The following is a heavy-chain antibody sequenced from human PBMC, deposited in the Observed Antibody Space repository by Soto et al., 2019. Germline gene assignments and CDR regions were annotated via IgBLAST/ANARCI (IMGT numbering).Heavy chain of an antibody. Sequence: ASVKVSCKASGYTFTSYDINWVRQATGQGLEWMGWMNPNSGNTGYAQKFQGRVTMTRNTSISKAYMELSSLRSEDTAVYYCAIGALRKTPYFDYWGQGTLVTVSS. V-gene: IGHV1-8*01. CDR2: MNPNSGNT. CDR3: AIGALRKTPYFDY. J-gene: IGHJ4*02. CDR1: GYTFTSYD.